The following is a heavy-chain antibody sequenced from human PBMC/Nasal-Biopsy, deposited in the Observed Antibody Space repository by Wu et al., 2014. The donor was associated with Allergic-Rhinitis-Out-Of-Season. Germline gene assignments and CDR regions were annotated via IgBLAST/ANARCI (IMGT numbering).Heavy chain of an antibody. CDR2: ISYDGSSK. J-gene: IGHJ6*03. Sequence: LRLSCAASGFTFHSYGMHWVRQAPGKGLQWVAVISYDGSSKHYTESVKGRFSISRDTSKKALYLQMDNLRPDDTALYFCARDACSSTSCHDYSHYYMDVWGKGTTVTVSS. CDR1: GFTFHSYG. D-gene: IGHD2-2*01. CDR3: ARDACSSTSCHDYSHYYMDV. V-gene: IGHV3-30*03.